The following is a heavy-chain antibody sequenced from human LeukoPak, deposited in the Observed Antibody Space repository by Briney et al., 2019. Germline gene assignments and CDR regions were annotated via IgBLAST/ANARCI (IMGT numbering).Heavy chain of an antibody. CDR2: IRSKAYGGTT. J-gene: IGHJ4*02. CDR1: GFTFGDYA. CDR3: TRGRNRQWLLVYFDY. V-gene: IGHV3-49*03. D-gene: IGHD6-19*01. Sequence: TGGSLRLSCLASGFTFGDYAMSWFRQAPGKGLEWVGFIRSKAYGGTTDYAASVKGRFTISRDDSKGIAYLQMHSLKTEDTAVYYCTRGRNRQWLLVYFDYWGQGTLVTVSS.